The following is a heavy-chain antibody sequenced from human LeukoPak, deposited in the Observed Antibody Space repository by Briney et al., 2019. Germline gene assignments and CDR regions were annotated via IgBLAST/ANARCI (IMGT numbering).Heavy chain of an antibody. CDR3: VRDDDRPDNGLDY. CDR2: ISSSSNYI. J-gene: IGHJ4*02. Sequence: PGGSLRLSCAASGFSFSAYSMNWFRQAPGKGLEWVSSISSSSNYIYNADSVKGRFTISRDNAKNSLYLQMNSLRAEDTAVYYCVRDDDRPDNGLDYWGQGTLVTVSS. CDR1: GFSFSAYS. V-gene: IGHV3-21*01. D-gene: IGHD3-22*01.